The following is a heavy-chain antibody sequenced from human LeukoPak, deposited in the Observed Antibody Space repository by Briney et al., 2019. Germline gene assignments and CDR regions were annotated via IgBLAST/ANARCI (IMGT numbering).Heavy chain of an antibody. CDR1: GGSISSYY. CDR3: ARSSSTDFWSGYPDAFDI. Sequence: PSETLSLTCTVSGGSISSYYWSWIRQPAGKGLEWIGRIYTSGSTNYNPSLKSRVTMSVDTSKNQFSLKLSSVTAADTAVYYCARSSSTDFWSGYPDAFDIWGQGTMVTVSS. CDR2: IYTSGST. J-gene: IGHJ3*02. D-gene: IGHD3-3*01. V-gene: IGHV4-4*07.